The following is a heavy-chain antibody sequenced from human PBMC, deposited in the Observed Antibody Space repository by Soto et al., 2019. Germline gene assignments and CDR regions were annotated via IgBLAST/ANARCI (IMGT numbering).Heavy chain of an antibody. J-gene: IGHJ4*02. CDR2: ISSSGAFT. V-gene: IGHV3-23*01. Sequence: GGSLRLSCAVSGFTFNSNDMTWVRQAPGKGLEWVSTISSSGAFTYHADSVRGRLTISRDNSKNTVYLQMNSLRAEDTAVYYCVKLLVSLVRGLSPFDYCGQGALVPVSS. CDR1: GFTFNSND. D-gene: IGHD3-10*01. CDR3: VKLLVSLVRGLSPFDY.